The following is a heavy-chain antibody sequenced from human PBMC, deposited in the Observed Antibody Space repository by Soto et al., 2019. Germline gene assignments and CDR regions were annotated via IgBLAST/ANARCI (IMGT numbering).Heavy chain of an antibody. D-gene: IGHD3-10*01. J-gene: IGHJ6*02. CDR2: ISYDGSNK. CDR1: GFTFSSYA. Sequence: QVQLVESGGGVVQPGRSLRLSCAASGFTFSSYAMHWVRQAPGKGLEWVAVISYDGSNKYYADSVKGRFTISRDNSKNTLYLQMNSLRAEDTAVYYCARERASVLLWFGELGGMDVWGQGTTVTVSS. CDR3: ARERASVLLWFGELGGMDV. V-gene: IGHV3-30-3*01.